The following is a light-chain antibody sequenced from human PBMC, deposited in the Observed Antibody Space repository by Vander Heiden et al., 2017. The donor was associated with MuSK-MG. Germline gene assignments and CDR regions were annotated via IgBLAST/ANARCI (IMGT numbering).Light chain of an antibody. V-gene: IGLV1-44*01. CDR3: AAWDDSLNGLWV. CDR1: SSNIGSNT. J-gene: IGLJ3*02. CDR2: NNN. Sequence: QSVLTQPPSASGTPGQRVTISCSGSSSNIGSNTVNWYQQLPGTAPKLLIYNNNQRPSGVPDRFSGSKSGTSASLAIGGLQSADEADYYCAAWDDSLNGLWVFGGGTKLTVL.